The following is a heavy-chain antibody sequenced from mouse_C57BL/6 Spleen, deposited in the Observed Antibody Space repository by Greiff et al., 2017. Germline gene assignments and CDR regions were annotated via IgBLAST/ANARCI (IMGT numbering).Heavy chain of an antibody. CDR3: ARYYCDSSYEAMDY. CDR1: GYTFTDHT. J-gene: IGHJ4*01. D-gene: IGHD1-1*01. CDR2: IYPRDGST. Sequence: QVQLQQSDAELVKPGASVKLSCKASGYTFTDHTIHWVKQRPEQGLEWIGEIYPRDGSTKYNEKFKGKATLTADKSSSTAYMQLTSLTSENSAVYFCARYYCDSSYEAMDYWGQGTSVTVSS. V-gene: IGHV1-78*01.